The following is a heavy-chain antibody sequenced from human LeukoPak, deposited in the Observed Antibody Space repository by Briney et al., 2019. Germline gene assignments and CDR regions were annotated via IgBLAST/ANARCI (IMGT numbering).Heavy chain of an antibody. J-gene: IGHJ4*02. CDR1: GFTFSSYS. CDR3: ARGGAAAGNLLLGY. CDR2: ISSSSSTI. Sequence: GGSLRLSCAASGFTFSSYSMNWVRQAPGKGLEWVSYISSSSSTIYYADSVKGRFTISRDNAKNSLYLQMNSLRAEDTAVYYCARGGAAAGNLLLGYWGQGTLVTVSS. D-gene: IGHD6-13*01. V-gene: IGHV3-48*04.